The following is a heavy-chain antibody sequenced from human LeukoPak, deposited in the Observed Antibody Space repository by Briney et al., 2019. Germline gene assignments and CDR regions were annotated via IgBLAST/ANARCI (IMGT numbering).Heavy chain of an antibody. Sequence: GGSLRLSCVASGFTFGDYWMNWVRQAPGKGLEWVSGITGSGGGTYYADSVKGRFTISRDNSKNTQYLQMNSLRAEDTAVYYCAKLRSSNYYFYGMDVWGQGTTVTVSS. CDR1: GFTFGDYW. J-gene: IGHJ6*02. CDR2: ITGSGGGT. D-gene: IGHD2-2*01. V-gene: IGHV3-23*01. CDR3: AKLRSSNYYFYGMDV.